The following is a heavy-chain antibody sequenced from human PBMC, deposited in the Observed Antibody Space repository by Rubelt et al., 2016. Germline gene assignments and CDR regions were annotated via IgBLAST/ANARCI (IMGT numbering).Heavy chain of an antibody. CDR1: GGSISSGGYY. D-gene: IGHD2/OR15-2a*01. V-gene: IGHV4-31*03. Sequence: QVQLQESGPGLVKPSQTLSLTCTVSGGSISSGGYYWSWIRQHPGKGLEWIGYIYYSGSTYYNPSRKSRVTISVETAKNQFSLKLSSVTAADTAVYYCARDSGSRIFDYWGQGTLVTVSS. J-gene: IGHJ4*02. CDR2: IYYSGST. CDR3: ARDSGSRIFDY.